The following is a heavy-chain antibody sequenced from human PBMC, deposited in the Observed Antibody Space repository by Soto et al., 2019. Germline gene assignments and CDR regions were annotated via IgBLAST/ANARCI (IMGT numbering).Heavy chain of an antibody. CDR1: GFTFSSYA. CDR2: ISGSGGST. D-gene: IGHD2-2*01. Sequence: GGSLRLSCAASGFTFSSYAMSWVRQAPGKGLEWVSAISGSGGSTYYADSVKGRFTISRDNSKNTLYLQMNSLRAEDTAVYYCAKDTLQDIVVVPAAMGDEDAFDIWGQGTMVTVSS. V-gene: IGHV3-23*01. J-gene: IGHJ3*02. CDR3: AKDTLQDIVVVPAAMGDEDAFDI.